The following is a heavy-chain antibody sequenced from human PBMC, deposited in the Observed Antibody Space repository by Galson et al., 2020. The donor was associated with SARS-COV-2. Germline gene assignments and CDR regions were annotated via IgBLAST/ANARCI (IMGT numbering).Heavy chain of an antibody. CDR1: GFTFRSYW. CDR2: INNDGSTT. Sequence: GGSLRLSCAASGFTFRSYWMHWVRQAPGKGLVWVSRINNDGSTTTHADSVKGRFTISRDNAKNTLYLQMNSLRAEDTAVYFCAIAPGLIGYWGQGTLVTVSS. CDR3: AIAPGLIGY. D-gene: IGHD3-22*01. J-gene: IGHJ4*02. V-gene: IGHV3-74*01.